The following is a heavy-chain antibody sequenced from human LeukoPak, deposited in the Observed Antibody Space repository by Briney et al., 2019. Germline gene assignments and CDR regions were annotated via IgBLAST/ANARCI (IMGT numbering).Heavy chain of an antibody. Sequence: GGSLRLSCAASGFTFSSYAMSWVRQAPGKGLEWVSAISGSGGTTYSADSVKGRFTISRDNSKNTLYLQMNSLRAEDTAVYHCASSVDTAMVEDYWGQGTLVTVSS. D-gene: IGHD5-18*01. J-gene: IGHJ4*02. CDR3: ASSVDTAMVEDY. V-gene: IGHV3-23*01. CDR1: GFTFSSYA. CDR2: ISGSGGTT.